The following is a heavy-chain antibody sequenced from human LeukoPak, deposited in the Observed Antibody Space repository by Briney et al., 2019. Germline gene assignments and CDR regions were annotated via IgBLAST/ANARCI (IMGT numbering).Heavy chain of an antibody. V-gene: IGHV4-39*01. CDR3: ASGNTYDSSGYYFH. CDR1: GGSISSSSYY. Sequence: PSETLSLTCTVSGGSISSSSYYWGWIRQPPGKGLEWIGSIYYSGSTYYNPSLKSRVTISVDTSKNQFSLKLSSVTAADTAVYYCASGNTYDSSGYYFHWGRGTLVTVSS. J-gene: IGHJ4*02. D-gene: IGHD3-22*01. CDR2: IYYSGST.